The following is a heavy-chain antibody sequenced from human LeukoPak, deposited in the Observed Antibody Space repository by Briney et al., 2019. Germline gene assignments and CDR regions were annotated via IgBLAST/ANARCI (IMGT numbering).Heavy chain of an antibody. D-gene: IGHD1-26*01. CDR1: GFTFSTYV. CDR3: ARQWRELQLGY. V-gene: IGHV3-7*01. J-gene: IGHJ4*02. CDR2: INQDGSEK. Sequence: GRSLRLSCAASGFTFSTYVMHWVRQAPGKGLEWVANINQDGSEKYYVDSVKGRFTISRDNAKNSLYLQMNSLRAEDTAVYYCARQWRELQLGYWGQGTLVTVSS.